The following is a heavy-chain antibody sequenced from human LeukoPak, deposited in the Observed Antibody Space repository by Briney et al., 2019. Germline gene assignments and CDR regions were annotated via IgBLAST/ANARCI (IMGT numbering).Heavy chain of an antibody. J-gene: IGHJ5*01. CDR3: ARQVAIVEPTDPNWFDS. V-gene: IGHV4-30-2*01. CDR1: GASITSGDYS. Sequence: SETLSLTCAVSGASITSGDYSRNWMRQPPGKGLEWVGYIYHTGNTYYNPSLKSRVTMALDMSKNHFSLRLTSVTAADTAVYYCARQVAIVEPTDPNWFDSWGQGTLVTVSS. D-gene: IGHD1-26*01. CDR2: IYHTGNT.